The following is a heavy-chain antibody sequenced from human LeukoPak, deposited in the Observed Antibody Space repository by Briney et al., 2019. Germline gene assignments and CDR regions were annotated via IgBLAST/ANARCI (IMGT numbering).Heavy chain of an antibody. Sequence: PGGSLRLSCAASGFTFSSYSMNWVRQAPGKGLEWVSYISSSSSTIYYADSVKGRFTISRDNAKNSLYLQMNSLRAEDTAVYYCARSVQLGSYNWFDPWGQGTLVTVSS. V-gene: IGHV3-48*04. J-gene: IGHJ5*02. CDR3: ARSVQLGSYNWFDP. CDR1: GFTFSSYS. D-gene: IGHD6-13*01. CDR2: ISSSSSTI.